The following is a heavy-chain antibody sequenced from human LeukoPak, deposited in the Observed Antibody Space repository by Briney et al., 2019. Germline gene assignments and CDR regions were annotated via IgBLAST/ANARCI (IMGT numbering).Heavy chain of an antibody. V-gene: IGHV4-59*08. Sequence: SETLCLTCTVSGGSISTYYWSWIRQPPGKGLEWIGYIYYSGSTNYNPSLMSRVTISVDTSKNQFSLRLSSVTAADTAVYYCARRSRITIFGVVSYYFDYWGQGTLVTVSS. CDR2: IYYSGST. J-gene: IGHJ4*02. CDR1: GGSISTYY. D-gene: IGHD3-3*01. CDR3: ARRSRITIFGVVSYYFDY.